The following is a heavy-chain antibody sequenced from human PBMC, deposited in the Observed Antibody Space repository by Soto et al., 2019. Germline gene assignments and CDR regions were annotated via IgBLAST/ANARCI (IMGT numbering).Heavy chain of an antibody. CDR3: ARLDYYYDSSGYLLYYYGMDV. V-gene: IGHV5-51*01. CDR1: GYSFTSYW. CDR2: IYPGDSDT. D-gene: IGHD3-22*01. Sequence: LKISCKSSGYSFTSYWIGWVRHMPVKGLELMGIIYPGDSDTRYSPSFQGRVTISADKSISTAYLQWSSLKASDTAMYYCARLDYYYDSSGYLLYYYGMDVWGQGTTVTVSS. J-gene: IGHJ6*02.